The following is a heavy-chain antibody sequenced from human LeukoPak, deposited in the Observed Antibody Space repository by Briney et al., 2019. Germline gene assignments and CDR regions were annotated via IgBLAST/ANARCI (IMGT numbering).Heavy chain of an antibody. CDR1: GGSISRYY. D-gene: IGHD3-22*01. CDR2: IFNSGST. J-gene: IGHJ4*02. CDR3: AKFFTTDYYFDY. V-gene: IGHV4-4*07. Sequence: KPSETLSLTCTVSGGSISRYYWGWIRQPAGKGLEWVGRIFNSGSTKYNPSLKSRVNMSVDTSKNQFSLKLSSVTAADTAVYYCAKFFTTDYYFDYWGQGTLVTVSS.